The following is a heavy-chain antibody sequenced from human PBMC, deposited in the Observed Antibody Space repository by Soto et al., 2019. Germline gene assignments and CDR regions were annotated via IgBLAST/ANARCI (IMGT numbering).Heavy chain of an antibody. CDR2: ISYDGSNK. V-gene: IGHV3-30-3*01. CDR3: AWDSSSSNQFDY. Sequence: PVGSLRLSCAASGFTFSSYAMHWVRQAPGKGLEWVAVISYDGSNKYYADSVKGRFTISRDNSKNTLYLQMNSLRAEDTAVYYCAWDSSSSNQFDYWGQGTLVTVSS. J-gene: IGHJ4*02. CDR1: GFTFSSYA. D-gene: IGHD6-6*01.